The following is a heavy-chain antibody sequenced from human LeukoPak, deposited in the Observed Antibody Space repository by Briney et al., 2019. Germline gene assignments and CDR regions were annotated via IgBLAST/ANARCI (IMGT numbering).Heavy chain of an antibody. J-gene: IGHJ4*02. V-gene: IGHV3-74*01. CDR3: AKDSGNRYYFDY. CDR2: IDHDGINT. Sequence: GGSLRLSCAASGFTFSTYWMHWVRQAPGKGLVWVSRIDHDGINTYYADSVKGRFTISRDNSKNMLYLQMNSLRVEDTAVYYCAKDSGNRYYFDYWGQGTLVTVSS. D-gene: IGHD1-14*01. CDR1: GFTFSTYW.